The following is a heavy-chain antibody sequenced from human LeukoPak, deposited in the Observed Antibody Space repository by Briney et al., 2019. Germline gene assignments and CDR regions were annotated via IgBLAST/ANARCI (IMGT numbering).Heavy chain of an antibody. CDR1: GGSIGSYY. Sequence: SETLSLTCNVSGGSIGSYYWTWLRQPPGRGLEWIGYIYYSGSTNYNPPLDSRVSISVDTSKNQFSLRLSSVTAADTAIYYCARGRARDGSYPWFDSWGQGTLVTVSS. D-gene: IGHD3-10*01. J-gene: IGHJ5*01. CDR3: ARGRARDGSYPWFDS. CDR2: IYYSGST. V-gene: IGHV4-59*01.